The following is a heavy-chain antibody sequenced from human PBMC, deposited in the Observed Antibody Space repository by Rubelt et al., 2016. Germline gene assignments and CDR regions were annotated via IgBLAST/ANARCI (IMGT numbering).Heavy chain of an antibody. CDR3: ARVFSGTSVGWLDP. CDR1: GGTFRSYA. D-gene: IGHD6-13*01. Sequence: QVQLVQSGAEVKKPGSSVMVSCKASGGTFRSYAISWVRQAPGQGLEWMGGIIPIFGTATYAQKFQGRVTIIADESTSTSYMELRSLRSDDTAVYYCARVFSGTSVGWLDPWGQGTLVTVSS. CDR2: IIPIFGTA. V-gene: IGHV1-69*01. J-gene: IGHJ5*02.